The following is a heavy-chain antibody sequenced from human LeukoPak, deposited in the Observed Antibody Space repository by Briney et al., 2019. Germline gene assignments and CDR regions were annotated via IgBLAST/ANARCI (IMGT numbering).Heavy chain of an antibody. V-gene: IGHV3-74*01. J-gene: IGHJ4*02. Sequence: QPGGSLRLSCAASGFTFSSYWMHWVRQAPGKGLVWVSRVNSDGSSRTSADSAKGRFTISRDNAKNTMYLQMNSLRAEDTAVYYCARDRDDSSGYYLDYWGQGTLVTVSS. D-gene: IGHD3-22*01. CDR2: VNSDGSSR. CDR1: GFTFSSYW. CDR3: ARDRDDSSGYYLDY.